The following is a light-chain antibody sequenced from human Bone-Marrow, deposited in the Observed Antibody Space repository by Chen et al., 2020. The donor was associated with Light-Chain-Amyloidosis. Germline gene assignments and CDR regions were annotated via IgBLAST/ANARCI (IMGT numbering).Light chain of an antibody. CDR1: QSVSSSY. CDR2: GAS. J-gene: IGKJ1*01. Sequence: PGERATLSCRASQSVSSSYLAWYQQKPGQAPRLLIYGASSRATGIPDRFSGGGSGTDFTLTISRLEPEDFAVYYCQQYGSSPQAFGQGTKVEIK. CDR3: QQYGSSPQA. V-gene: IGKV3-20*01.